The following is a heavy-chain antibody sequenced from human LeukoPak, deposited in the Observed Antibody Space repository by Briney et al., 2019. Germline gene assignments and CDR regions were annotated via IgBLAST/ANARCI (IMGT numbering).Heavy chain of an antibody. V-gene: IGHV3-48*03. D-gene: IGHD2-21*01. CDR2: ISSSGSTI. Sequence: PPGGSLRLSCAASGFTFTSYEMNWVRQAPGKGLEWVSYISSSGSTIYYADSVKGRFTISRDNAKNSLYLQMNSLRAEDTAVYYCASDYSPRYWRQGTLVTVSS. J-gene: IGHJ4*02. CDR3: ASDYSPRY. CDR1: GFTFTSYE.